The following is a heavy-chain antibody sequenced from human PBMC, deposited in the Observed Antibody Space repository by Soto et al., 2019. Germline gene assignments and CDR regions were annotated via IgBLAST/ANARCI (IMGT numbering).Heavy chain of an antibody. CDR2: IHHSGGT. Sequence: QVQLQESGPGLVKPSGTLSLFCAVSGGSVSNNNWWSWVRQSPGNGLEWIGEIHHSGGTSYNPSLESRATLSVDKSKNELSLRLNYVTAADTAVYYCTKNSAYALDYWGLGILVTVSS. CDR1: GGSVSNNNW. D-gene: IGHD5-12*01. V-gene: IGHV4-4*02. J-gene: IGHJ4*02. CDR3: TKNSAYALDY.